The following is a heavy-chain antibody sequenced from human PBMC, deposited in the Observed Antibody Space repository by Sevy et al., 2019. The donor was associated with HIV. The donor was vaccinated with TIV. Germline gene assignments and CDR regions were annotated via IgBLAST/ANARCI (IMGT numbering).Heavy chain of an antibody. V-gene: IGHV3-15*01. CDR3: TTGGSLFQH. CDR1: GFTFKNVW. Sequence: GGSLRLSCVASGFTFKNVWMSWVRQAPGKGLEWVGNIKSKTEGGTTDYAEPVTGRFTISRDDSKNTLYLQMNSLKTEDTAVYYCTTGGSLFQHWGQGTLVTVSS. D-gene: IGHD3-16*01. CDR2: IKSKTEGGTT. J-gene: IGHJ1*01.